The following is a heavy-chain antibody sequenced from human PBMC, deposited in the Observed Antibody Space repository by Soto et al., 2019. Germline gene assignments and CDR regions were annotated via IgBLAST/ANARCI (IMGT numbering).Heavy chain of an antibody. CDR1: GFTVSNYW. V-gene: IGHV3-7*03. Sequence: GGSLRLSGVASGFTVSNYWMSWVRQAPGKGLQWVANINRDGSEKYYVDCLKGRFTISRDNAENSLYLEMNNLRAQHTAVYHCARATDASGSYYYFDSWGQ. CDR2: INRDGSEK. J-gene: IGHJ4*02. D-gene: IGHD6-19*01. CDR3: ARATDASGSYYYFDS.